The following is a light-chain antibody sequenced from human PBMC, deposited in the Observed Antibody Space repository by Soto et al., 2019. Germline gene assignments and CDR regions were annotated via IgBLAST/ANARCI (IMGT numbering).Light chain of an antibody. J-gene: IGKJ2*01. Sequence: DIVLTQTTPILPLSSGERATFSCWASKTVSRHLAWYHQKPGQAPRLLIYDISYRAPGIPARFSGSGSGTGFTLTISSLEAEDSGVYYCQQRIWPRITFGQGTKLEI. V-gene: IGKV3-11*01. CDR1: KTVSRH. CDR3: QQRIWPRIT. CDR2: DIS.